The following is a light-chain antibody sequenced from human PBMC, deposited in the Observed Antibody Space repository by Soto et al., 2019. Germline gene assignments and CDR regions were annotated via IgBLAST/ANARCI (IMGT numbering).Light chain of an antibody. CDR1: QSVSSSY. Sequence: EIVLTQSPGTLSLSPGERATLSCRASQSVSSSYLAWYQQKPGQAPRLLIYGASSRATGIPDRFSGSGSGTDFTLTISRLEPVDSATYYCQESYSEYAFTFGGGTKVDIK. CDR3: QESYSEYAFT. CDR2: GAS. J-gene: IGKJ4*01. V-gene: IGKV3-20*01.